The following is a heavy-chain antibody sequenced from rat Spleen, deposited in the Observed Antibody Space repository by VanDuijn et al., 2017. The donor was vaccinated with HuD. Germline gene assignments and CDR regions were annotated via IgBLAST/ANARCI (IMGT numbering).Heavy chain of an antibody. V-gene: IGHV5-20*01. D-gene: IGHD2-7*01. CDR2: FSYDGGST. J-gene: IGHJ1*01. CDR3: ARQGYLRDWYFDF. CDR1: GFTFSDYY. Sequence: EVQLVESGGGLVQPGRSLRLPCAASGFTFSDYYMAWVRPAPTTGPEWVASFSYDGGSTYYRDSVKGRFTISRDNAKSSLYLQMDSLRSEDTATYYCARQGYLRDWYFDFWGPGTMVTVSS.